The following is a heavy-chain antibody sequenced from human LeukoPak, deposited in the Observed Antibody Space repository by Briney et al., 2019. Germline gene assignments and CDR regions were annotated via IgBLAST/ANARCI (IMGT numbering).Heavy chain of an antibody. V-gene: IGHV3-21*01. J-gene: IGHJ4*02. CDR3: ARFIVVGTTTGAYDY. D-gene: IGHD2-15*01. CDR2: ISGSSSHI. CDR1: GFSFSSYS. Sequence: GGSLRLSCAASGFSFSSYSMNWVRQSPGKGLEWVSSISGSSSHIDDADSVKGRFTITRDNAKNSLYLQMNSLRAEDTAVYFCARFIVVGTTTGAYDYWGQGALVTVSS.